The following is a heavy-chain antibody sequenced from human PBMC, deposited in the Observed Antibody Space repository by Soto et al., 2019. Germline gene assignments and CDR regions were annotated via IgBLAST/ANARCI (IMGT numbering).Heavy chain of an antibody. V-gene: IGHV1-8*01. J-gene: IGHJ6*03. CDR2: MNPNSGNT. CDR3: ARAATDFWSGYYTEGDYYYYMYV. D-gene: IGHD3-3*01. CDR1: GDTFTSYY. Sequence: ASVKVSCKASGDTFTSYYINWVRQATGQGLEWMGWMNPNSGNTGYAQKFQGRVTMTRNTSISTAYMELSSLRSEDTAVYYCARAATDFWSGYYTEGDYYYYMYVWGKGTTVTVSS.